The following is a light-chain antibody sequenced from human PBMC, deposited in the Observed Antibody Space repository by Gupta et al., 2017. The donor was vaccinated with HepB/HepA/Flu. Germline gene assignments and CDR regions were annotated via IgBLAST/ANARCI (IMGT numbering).Light chain of an antibody. J-gene: IGLJ1*01. CDR3: AAGDNSRSGYV. CDR2: NDD. CDR1: SSNVGRDN. V-gene: IGLV1-47*02. Sequence: QSVLTQPPSASGTPGPTVTISGSGSSSNVGRDNVYWYQQLPGTAPKLLIYNDDQRPSGVPVRFSGSKSGTSAALAISGLRSEDDADYYCAAGDNSRSGYVFGTGTWVTVL.